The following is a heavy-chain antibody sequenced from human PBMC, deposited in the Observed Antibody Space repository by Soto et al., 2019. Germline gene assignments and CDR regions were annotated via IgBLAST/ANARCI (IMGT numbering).Heavy chain of an antibody. V-gene: IGHV4-31*03. D-gene: IGHD2-15*01. J-gene: IGHJ4*02. CDR1: GGSISTGGYY. CDR2: ISYSGTT. Sequence: TLSLTCTVSGGSISTGGYYWSWIRQHPGEGLEWIGYISYSGTTSHKSSLKSRIIISVDTSKNQFSLKLSSVTAADTAVYYCARGHCSGGSCYVDYWGPGTLVTVSS. CDR3: ARGHCSGGSCYVDY.